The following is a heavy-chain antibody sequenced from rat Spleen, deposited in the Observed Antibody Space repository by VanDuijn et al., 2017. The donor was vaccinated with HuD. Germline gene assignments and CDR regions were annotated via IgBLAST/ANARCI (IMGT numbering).Heavy chain of an antibody. D-gene: IGHD1-12*02. J-gene: IGHJ4*01. CDR2: ISTGGGNT. Sequence: EVQLVESGGGLVQPGRSMKLSCAASGFTFSNYYMAWVRQAPTTGLEWVATISTGGGNTYYRDSVKGRFTISRDDAKSTLYLQMDRLRSEDTATYYCAREDYYDGSYYTSAWGQGASVTVSS. V-gene: IGHV5-25*01. CDR1: GFTFSNYY. CDR3: AREDYYDGSYYTSA.